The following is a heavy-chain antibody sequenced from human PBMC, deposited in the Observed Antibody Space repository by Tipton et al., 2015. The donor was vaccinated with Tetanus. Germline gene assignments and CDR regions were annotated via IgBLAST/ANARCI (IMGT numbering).Heavy chain of an antibody. CDR3: AGGDGSGYRFDY. Sequence: LVKPTQTLSLTCTVSGGSISSGGYYWSWIRQHPGKGLEWIGDIYYSGSTYYNPSLKSRVAISVDTSKNQLSLNLRSVTAGDTATYYCAGGDGSGYRFDYWGQGALVTVSS. V-gene: IGHV4-30-4*01. J-gene: IGHJ4*02. CDR2: IYYSGST. D-gene: IGHD3-9*01. CDR1: GGSISSGGYY.